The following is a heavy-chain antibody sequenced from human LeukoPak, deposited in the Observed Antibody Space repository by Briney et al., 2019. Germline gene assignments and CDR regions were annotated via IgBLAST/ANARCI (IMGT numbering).Heavy chain of an antibody. D-gene: IGHD3-3*01. CDR2: IYYSGST. CDR3: ARGGRYYDFWSGYSDFDY. Sequence: SETLSLTCTVSGGSISSSSYYWGWIRQPPGKGLEWIGSIYYSGSTYYNPSLKSRVTISVDTSKNQFSLKLSSVTAADTAVYYCARGGRYYDFWSGYSDFDYWGQGTLVTVSS. CDR1: GGSISSSSYY. V-gene: IGHV4-39*01. J-gene: IGHJ4*02.